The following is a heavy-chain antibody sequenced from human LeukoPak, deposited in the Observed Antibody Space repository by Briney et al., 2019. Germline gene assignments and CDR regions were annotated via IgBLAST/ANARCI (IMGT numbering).Heavy chain of an antibody. D-gene: IGHD2-2*02. CDR3: ARQQYCSSSTCYTGPAINWFDP. Sequence: SETLSLTCTVSGGSISSNYYYWGWIRQPPGKGLEWIASIYYSGSTNYNPSLKSRVTISVDTSKNQFSLKLSSVTAADTAVYYCARQQYCSSSTCYTGPAINWFDPWGQGTLVTVSS. CDR1: GGSISSNYYY. CDR2: IYYSGST. V-gene: IGHV4-39*01. J-gene: IGHJ5*02.